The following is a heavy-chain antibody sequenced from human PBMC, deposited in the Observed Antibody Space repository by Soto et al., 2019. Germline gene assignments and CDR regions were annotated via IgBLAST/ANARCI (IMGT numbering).Heavy chain of an antibody. J-gene: IGHJ5*02. V-gene: IGHV4-30-2*01. CDR1: GGSISSGGYS. CDR3: ARMWSGYNSP. D-gene: IGHD6-25*01. CDR2: IYHSGST. Sequence: SEPLSLTCAVSGGSISSGGYSWSWIRQPPGKGLEWIGDIYHSGSTYYNPSLKSRVTISVDTSKNQFSLKLSSVSAADTAVDYCARMWSGYNSPGGQETLVTVAS.